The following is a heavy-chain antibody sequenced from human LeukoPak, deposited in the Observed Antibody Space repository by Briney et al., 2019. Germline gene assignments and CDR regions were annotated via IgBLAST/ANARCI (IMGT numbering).Heavy chain of an antibody. D-gene: IGHD2-15*01. V-gene: IGHV1-2*02. CDR2: INPNSGGT. J-gene: IGHJ5*02. CDR1: GYTFTGYY. CDR3: ASSLWSVVAATLWFDP. Sequence: GASVKVSCKASGYTFTGYYMHWVRQAPGQGLEWMGWINPNSGGTNYAQKFQGRVTMTRDTSISTAYMELSRLRFDDTAVYYCASSLWSVVAATLWFDPWGQGTLVTVSS.